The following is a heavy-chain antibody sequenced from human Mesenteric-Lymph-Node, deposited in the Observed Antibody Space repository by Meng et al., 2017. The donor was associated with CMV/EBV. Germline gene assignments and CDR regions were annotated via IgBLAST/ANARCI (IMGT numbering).Heavy chain of an antibody. Sequence: GESLKISCAASGFTFSSYAMHWVRQAPGKGLEWVAVISYDGSNKYYADSVKGRFTISRDNSKNTLYLQMNSLRAEDTAVYYCAKDWGGSSSSWYQEYYFDYWGQGTLVTVSS. CDR1: GFTFSSYA. CDR3: AKDWGGSSSSWYQEYYFDY. J-gene: IGHJ4*02. CDR2: ISYDGSNK. V-gene: IGHV3-30-3*01. D-gene: IGHD6-13*01.